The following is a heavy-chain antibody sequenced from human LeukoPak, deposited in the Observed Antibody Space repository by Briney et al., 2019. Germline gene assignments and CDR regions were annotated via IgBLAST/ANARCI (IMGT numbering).Heavy chain of an antibody. V-gene: IGHV4-31*03. D-gene: IGHD4-17*01. Sequence: SQTLSLTCTVSGGSISSGGYYWSWIRQHPGKGLEWIGYIYYSGSTYYNPSLQSRVTISVDTSKNQFSLKLSPVTAADTAVYYCARETPFTTVTTHWYFDLWGRGTLVTVSS. CDR3: ARETPFTTVTTHWYFDL. J-gene: IGHJ2*01. CDR1: GGSISSGGYY. CDR2: IYYSGST.